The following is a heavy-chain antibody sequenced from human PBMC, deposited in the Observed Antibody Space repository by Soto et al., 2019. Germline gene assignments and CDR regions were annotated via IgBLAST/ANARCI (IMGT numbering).Heavy chain of an antibody. CDR3: ARGVDTGLFDY. CDR2: ISAYNGNT. J-gene: IGHJ4*02. V-gene: IGHV1-18*01. D-gene: IGHD3-3*01. CDR1: GYTFTSYA. Sequence: ASVKVSCKASGYTFTSYAMHWVRQAPGQRLEWMGWISAYNGNTNYAQKLQGRVTMTTDTSTSTAYMELRSLRSDDTAVYYCARGVDTGLFDYWGQGTLVTVSS.